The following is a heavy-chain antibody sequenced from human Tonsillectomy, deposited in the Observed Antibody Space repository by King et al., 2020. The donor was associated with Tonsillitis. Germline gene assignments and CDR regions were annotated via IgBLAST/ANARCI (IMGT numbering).Heavy chain of an antibody. Sequence: VQLVESGGGVVRPGGSLRLSCAASGFTFDDYGMSWVRQAPGKGLEWVSGINWNGGSTGYADSVKGRFTISRDNAKNSLYLQMNSLRAEDTALYYCARFKVAMINPRSSGGFDYWGQGTLVTVSS. J-gene: IGHJ4*02. CDR3: ARFKVAMINPRSSGGFDY. CDR2: INWNGGST. CDR1: GFTFDDYG. V-gene: IGHV3-20*04. D-gene: IGHD5-12*01.